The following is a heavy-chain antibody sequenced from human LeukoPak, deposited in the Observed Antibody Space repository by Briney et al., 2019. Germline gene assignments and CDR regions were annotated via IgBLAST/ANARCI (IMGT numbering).Heavy chain of an antibody. D-gene: IGHD4-17*01. CDR3: AKTTTVTIHYYYYGMDV. Sequence: GSLRLSCAASGFTFSSYGMHWVRQAPGKGLEWVAVISYDGSNKYYADSVKGRFTISRDNSKNTLYLQMNSLRAEDTAVYYCAKTTTVTIHYYYYGMDVWGQGTTVTVSS. CDR2: ISYDGSNK. V-gene: IGHV3-30*18. J-gene: IGHJ6*02. CDR1: GFTFSSYG.